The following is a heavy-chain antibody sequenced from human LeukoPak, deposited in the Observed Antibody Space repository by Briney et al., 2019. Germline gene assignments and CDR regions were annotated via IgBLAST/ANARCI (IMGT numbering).Heavy chain of an antibody. CDR1: GFTFITYW. Sequence: GGSLRLSCAASGFTFITYWMHWVRQAPGKGLVWVSRIKSDGSTNYADSVKGRFTISRDNAKNTVSLQMNSLRAEDTGVYYCARAPSEIGGYYHEHFRQWGQGSLVTVSS. V-gene: IGHV3-74*01. D-gene: IGHD3-22*01. CDR3: ARAPSEIGGYYHEHFRQ. CDR2: IKSDGST. J-gene: IGHJ1*01.